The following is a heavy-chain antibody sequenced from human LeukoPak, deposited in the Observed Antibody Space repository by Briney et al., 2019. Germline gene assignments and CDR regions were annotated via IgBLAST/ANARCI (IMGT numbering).Heavy chain of an antibody. CDR1: GYTFTSYY. CDR2: IIPILGIA. J-gene: IGHJ6*02. CDR3: ASGDSADYYYYGMDV. V-gene: IGHV1-69*02. D-gene: IGHD2-15*01. Sequence: SVKVSCKASGYTFTSYYMHWVRQAPGQGLEWMGRIIPILGIANYAQKFQGRVTITADKSTSTAYMELSSLRSEDTAVYYCASGDSADYYYYGMDVWGQGTTVTVSS.